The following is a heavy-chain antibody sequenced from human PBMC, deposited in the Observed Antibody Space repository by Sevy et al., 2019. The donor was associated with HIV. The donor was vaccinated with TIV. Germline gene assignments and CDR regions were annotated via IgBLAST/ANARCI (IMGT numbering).Heavy chain of an antibody. CDR1: GYSFTSYF. Sequence: ASVKVSCKASGYSFTSYFVYWVRQAPGQGLEWMGMINPRGGSTSSAQKFQVRVTMTRDTSTSTVYMELSSLRSEDTAVYYCARGSGGYSGWFDPWGQGTLVTVSS. V-gene: IGHV1-46*01. D-gene: IGHD2-21*02. J-gene: IGHJ5*02. CDR2: INPRGGST. CDR3: ARGSGGYSGWFDP.